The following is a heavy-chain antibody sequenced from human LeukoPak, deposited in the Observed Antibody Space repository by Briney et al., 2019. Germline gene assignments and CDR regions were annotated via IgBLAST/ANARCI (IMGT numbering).Heavy chain of an antibody. CDR2: IYDSGST. D-gene: IGHD3-16*01. V-gene: IGHV4-59*13. Sequence: SETLSLTCRVSGGSMSSYYWSWIRQPPGKGLEWIGYIYDSGSTNYNPSLKSRVTISEDTSNNQFSLKLTSVTAADTALYYCARSNMGGWFGPWGQGTLVIVSS. J-gene: IGHJ5*02. CDR3: ARSNMGGWFGP. CDR1: GGSMSSYY.